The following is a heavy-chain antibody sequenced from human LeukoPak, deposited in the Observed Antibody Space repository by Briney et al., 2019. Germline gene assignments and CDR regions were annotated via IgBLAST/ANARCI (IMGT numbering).Heavy chain of an antibody. V-gene: IGHV3-66*01. Sequence: GGSLRLSCAASEFSVGSNYMTWVRQAPGKGLEWVSLIYSGGSTYYADSVKGRFTISRDDSKNTLYLQMNSLRAEDTAVYYCAYGIFVPSFDYWGQGTLVTVSS. D-gene: IGHD6-6*01. CDR3: AYGIFVPSFDY. CDR2: IYSGGST. J-gene: IGHJ4*02. CDR1: EFSVGSNY.